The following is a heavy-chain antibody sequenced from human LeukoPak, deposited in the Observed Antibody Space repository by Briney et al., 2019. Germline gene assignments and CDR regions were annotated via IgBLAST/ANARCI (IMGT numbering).Heavy chain of an antibody. CDR2: IYTSGST. J-gene: IGHJ1*01. D-gene: IGHD3-10*01. CDR3: ARTMVRGAPGALPH. CDR1: GGSISSYY. V-gene: IGHV4-4*07. Sequence: SETLSLTCTVSGGSISSYYWSWIRQPAGKGLEWIGRIYTSGSTNYNPSLKSRVTMSVDTSKNQFSLKLSSVTAADTAVYYCARTMVRGAPGALPHWGQGTLVTVSS.